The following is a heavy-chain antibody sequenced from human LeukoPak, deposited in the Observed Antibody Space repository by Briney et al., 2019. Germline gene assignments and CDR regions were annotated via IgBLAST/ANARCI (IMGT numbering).Heavy chain of an antibody. CDR3: AKAQYYYDSSGYFPFDY. D-gene: IGHD3-22*01. Sequence: GGSLRLSCAASGFTFSSYSMNWVRQAPGKGLEWVSSISSSSSYIYYADSVKGRFTISRDNSKNTLYLQMNSLRAEDTAVYYCAKAQYYYDSSGYFPFDYWGQGTLVTVSS. CDR2: ISSSSSYI. CDR1: GFTFSSYS. J-gene: IGHJ4*02. V-gene: IGHV3-21*04.